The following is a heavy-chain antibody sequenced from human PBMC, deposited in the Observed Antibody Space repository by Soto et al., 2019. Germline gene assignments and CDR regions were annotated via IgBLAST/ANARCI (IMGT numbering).Heavy chain of an antibody. CDR2: IYYSGST. Sequence: QVQLQESGPGLVKPSETLSLTCTVSGGSISSYYWSWIRQPPGKGLEWIGYIYYSGSTNYNPSLKSRVTISVDTSKNQFSLKLSSVTAADTAVCYCAREVYYDSRDDAFDIWGQGTMVTVSS. D-gene: IGHD3-22*01. CDR3: AREVYYDSRDDAFDI. V-gene: IGHV4-59*01. J-gene: IGHJ3*02. CDR1: GGSISSYY.